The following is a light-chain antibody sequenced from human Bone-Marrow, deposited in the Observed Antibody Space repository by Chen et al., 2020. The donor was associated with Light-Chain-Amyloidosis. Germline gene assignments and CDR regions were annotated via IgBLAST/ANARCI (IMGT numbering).Light chain of an antibody. Sequence: EVVMTQSPATLSVSPGERATLSCRASQSVGRKLAWYQQKPGQAPRLLISGASTRATGIPARFSGNGSETEFTLTISSLQSEDFAIYYCQQYYNWPATFGPGTKVDLK. CDR3: QQYYNWPAT. CDR2: GAS. J-gene: IGKJ3*01. V-gene: IGKV3-15*01. CDR1: QSVGRK.